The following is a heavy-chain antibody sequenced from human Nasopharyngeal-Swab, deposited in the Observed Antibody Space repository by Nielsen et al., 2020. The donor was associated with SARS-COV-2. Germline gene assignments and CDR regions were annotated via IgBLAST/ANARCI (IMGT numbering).Heavy chain of an antibody. D-gene: IGHD3-3*01. CDR1: GASFSGYY. CDR3: ASPLHYDFWSGYPGRYGMDV. Sequence: SETLSLTCAVFGASFSGYYWSWIRQPPGKGLEWIGEINHSGSTNYNPSLKSRVTISVDTSKNQFSLKLSSVTAADTAVYYCASPLHYDFWSGYPGRYGMDVWGQGTTVTVSS. CDR2: INHSGST. V-gene: IGHV4-34*01. J-gene: IGHJ6*02.